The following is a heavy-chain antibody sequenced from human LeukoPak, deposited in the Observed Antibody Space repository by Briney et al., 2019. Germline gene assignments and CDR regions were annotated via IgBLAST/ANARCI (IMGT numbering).Heavy chain of an antibody. CDR1: GFTFSNYA. V-gene: IGHV3-23*01. J-gene: IGHJ4*02. D-gene: IGHD2-15*01. CDR3: AKGCGGSCYSEFDY. Sequence: GGSLRLSCAASGFTFSNYAMTWVRQAPGKGLECVSGISGSGGSTYYADSVKGRFTISRDNSKNTLHLQMNSLRAEDTAIYYCAKGCGGSCYSEFDYWGQGTLVTVSS. CDR2: ISGSGGST.